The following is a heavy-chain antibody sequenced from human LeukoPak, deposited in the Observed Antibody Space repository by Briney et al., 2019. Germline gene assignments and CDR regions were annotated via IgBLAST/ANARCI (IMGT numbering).Heavy chain of an antibody. CDR3: AKPTYIHSDALHY. J-gene: IGHJ4*02. CDR2: ISGSGSKT. Sequence: PGGSLRLSCEASGFTFSNNAMSWVRQAPGKGLERVSIISGSGSKTYYADSVKGRFTISRDNSKNTLYLQMNSLRAEDTAVYYCAKPTYIHSDALHYWGQGTLVTVSS. D-gene: IGHD1-26*01. CDR1: GFTFSNNA. V-gene: IGHV3-23*01.